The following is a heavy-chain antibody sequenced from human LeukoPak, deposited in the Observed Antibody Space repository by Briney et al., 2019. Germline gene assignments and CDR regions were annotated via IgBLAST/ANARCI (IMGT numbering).Heavy chain of an antibody. Sequence: GGSLRLSCAASGLTFSDFWMHWVRQPPGKGLVWVALVKGDGRTTIYADSVKGRFTISRDNAKNTLYLQMNSLRADDSGVYYCATGHSYGYDYWGQGVLVTVSS. D-gene: IGHD5-18*01. CDR1: GLTFSDFW. CDR3: ATGHSYGYDY. V-gene: IGHV3-74*01. CDR2: VKGDGRTT. J-gene: IGHJ4*02.